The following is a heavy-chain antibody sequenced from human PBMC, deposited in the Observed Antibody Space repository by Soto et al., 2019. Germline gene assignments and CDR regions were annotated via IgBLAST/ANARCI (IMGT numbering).Heavy chain of an antibody. CDR3: ARQPRILTGYYGHFDY. CDR2: IYYSGST. CDR1: GGSISSYY. Sequence: LSETLSLTCTVSGGSISSYYWGWIRQPPGKGLEWIGSIYYSGSTYYNPSLKSRVTISVDTSKNQFSLKLSSVTAADTAVYYCARQPRILTGYYGHFDYWGQGTLVTVSS. J-gene: IGHJ4*02. D-gene: IGHD3-9*01. V-gene: IGHV4-39*01.